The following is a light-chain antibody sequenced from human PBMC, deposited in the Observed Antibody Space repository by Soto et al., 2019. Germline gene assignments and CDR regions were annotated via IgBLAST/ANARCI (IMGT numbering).Light chain of an antibody. CDR1: QGISSA. CDR3: QQFNSYPLFT. CDR2: DAS. J-gene: IGKJ3*01. V-gene: IGKV1-13*02. Sequence: AIQLTQSPSSLSASVGDRVTITCRASQGISSALAWYQQKPGKAPKLLIYDASSLESGVPSRFSGSGSGTHFTLTISSLQPEDFATYYCQQFNSYPLFTFGPGTKVDIK.